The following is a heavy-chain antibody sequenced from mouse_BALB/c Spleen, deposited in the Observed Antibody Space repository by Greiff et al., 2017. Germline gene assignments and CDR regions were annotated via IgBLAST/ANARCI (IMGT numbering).Heavy chain of an antibody. CDR3: ASPLTTATCAY. D-gene: IGHD1-2*01. J-gene: IGHJ3*01. Sequence: EVQLQQSGAELVKPGASVKLSCTASGFNIKDTYMHWVKQRPEQGLEWIGRIDPANGNTKYDPKFQGKATITADTSSNTAYLQLSSLTSEDTAVYYCASPLTTATCAYWGQGTLVTVSA. CDR2: IDPANGNT. CDR1: GFNIKDTY. V-gene: IGHV14-3*02.